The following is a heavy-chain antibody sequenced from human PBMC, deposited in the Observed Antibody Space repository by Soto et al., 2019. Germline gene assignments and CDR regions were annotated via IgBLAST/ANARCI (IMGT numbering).Heavy chain of an antibody. D-gene: IGHD2-2*01. Sequence: QVQLVQSGAEVKKPGSSVKVSCKASGGTFSSYSISWVRQAPGQGLEWMGGIIPIFGTANYAQKFQGRVTITADESARTGYRELSRLISEDTAGDYCARVRVLVPAAISAWFDPWGQGTLVTVSS. CDR2: IIPIFGTA. V-gene: IGHV1-69*12. CDR1: GGTFSSYS. J-gene: IGHJ5*02. CDR3: ARVRVLVPAAISAWFDP.